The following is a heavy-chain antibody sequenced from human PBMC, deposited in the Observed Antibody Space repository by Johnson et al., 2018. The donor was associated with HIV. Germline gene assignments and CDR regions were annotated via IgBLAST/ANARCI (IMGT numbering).Heavy chain of an antibody. D-gene: IGHD1-26*01. J-gene: IGHJ3*02. Sequence: VQLVESGGGVVRPGGSLRLSCAASGFTFADYGLSWVRQAPGRGLEWVSGINWNGGRIGYADSVKGRCTISRDNVRNSLYLQMNSLRAEDTAFYYCARRDSGSLSFDIWGQGTMVTVSS. V-gene: IGHV3-20*04. CDR3: ARRDSGSLSFDI. CDR2: INWNGGRI. CDR1: GFTFADYG.